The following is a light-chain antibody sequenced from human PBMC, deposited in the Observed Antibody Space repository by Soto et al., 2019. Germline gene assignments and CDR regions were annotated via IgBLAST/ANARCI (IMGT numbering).Light chain of an antibody. Sequence: IVLTQSPATLSLSPGERATLSCRASQSVSSSYFAWYQQRFGQAPRLLIYGASSRATGIPDRFSGSGSGTDFTLTISRLEPEDFAVYYCQQYGSSSWTFGQGTKVDIK. J-gene: IGKJ1*01. CDR1: QSVSSSY. CDR2: GAS. V-gene: IGKV3-20*01. CDR3: QQYGSSSWT.